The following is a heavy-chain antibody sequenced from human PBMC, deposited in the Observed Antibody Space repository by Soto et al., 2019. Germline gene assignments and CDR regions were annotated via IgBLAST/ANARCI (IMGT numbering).Heavy chain of an antibody. D-gene: IGHD5-18*01. CDR1: GGSIISSNW. V-gene: IGHV4-4*02. Sequence: QVQLQESGPGLVKPSGTLSLTCAVSGGSIISSNWWSWVRQPPGKGLEWIGEIYYSGNTNANPSLRRPVTLALDKSKNPVCLLLSPVTAADTAIYYCARDRTSAGVYSRRWFDPWRPGTLVTVSS. CDR2: IYYSGNT. J-gene: IGHJ5*02. CDR3: ARDRTSAGVYSRRWFDP.